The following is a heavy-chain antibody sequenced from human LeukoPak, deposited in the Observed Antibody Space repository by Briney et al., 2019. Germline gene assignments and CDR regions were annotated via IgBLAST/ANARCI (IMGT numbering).Heavy chain of an antibody. CDR1: GFTFSSYG. CDR3: ASSLWFGDPVDAFDI. J-gene: IGHJ3*02. D-gene: IGHD3-10*01. V-gene: IGHV3-33*01. CDR2: IWYDGSNK. Sequence: GGSLRLSCAASGFTFSSYGMHWVRQAPGKGLEWVAVIWYDGSNKYYADSVKGRFTISRDNSKNTLYLQMNSLRAEDTAVYYCASSLWFGDPVDAFDIWGQGTMVTVSS.